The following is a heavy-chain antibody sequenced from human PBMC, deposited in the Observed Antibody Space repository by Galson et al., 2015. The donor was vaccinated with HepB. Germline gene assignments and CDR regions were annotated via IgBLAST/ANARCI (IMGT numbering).Heavy chain of an antibody. J-gene: IGHJ4*02. Sequence: SVKVSCKASGYTFTSYGISWVRQAPGQGLEWMGWISAYNGNTNYAQKLQGRVTMTTDTSTSTAYMELRSLRSDDTAVYYCARDGGGGYDSSGYEIHFDYWGQGSLVTVSS. CDR1: GYTFTSYG. CDR2: ISAYNGNT. D-gene: IGHD3-22*01. CDR3: ARDGGGGYDSSGYEIHFDY. V-gene: IGHV1-18*04.